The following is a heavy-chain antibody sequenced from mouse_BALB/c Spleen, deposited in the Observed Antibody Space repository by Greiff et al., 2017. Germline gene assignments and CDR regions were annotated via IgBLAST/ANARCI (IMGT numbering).Heavy chain of an antibody. CDR2: ISYSGST. D-gene: IGHD1-1*01. CDR1: GYSITSDYA. Sequence: EVKLQESGPGLVKPSQSLSLTCTVTGYSITSDYAWNWIRQFPGNKLEWMGYISYSGSTSYNPSLKSRISITRDTSKNQFFLQLNSVTTEDTATYYCARKSLYYYGSTPFDYWGQGTTLTVSS. CDR3: ARKSLYYYGSTPFDY. V-gene: IGHV3-2*02. J-gene: IGHJ2*01.